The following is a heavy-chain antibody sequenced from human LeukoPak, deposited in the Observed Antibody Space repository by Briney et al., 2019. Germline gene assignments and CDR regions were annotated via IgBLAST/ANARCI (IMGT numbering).Heavy chain of an antibody. Sequence: PSGTLSLTCAVSGGSISSSNWWSWIRQPPGKGLEWIGEIYHSGSTNYNPSLKSRVTISVDKSKTQFSLKLSSVTAADTAVYYCARIPRTPIAPSVPDYWGQGTLVTVSS. V-gene: IGHV4-4*02. CDR2: IYHSGST. D-gene: IGHD4-23*01. J-gene: IGHJ4*02. CDR1: GGSISSSNW. CDR3: ARIPRTPIAPSVPDY.